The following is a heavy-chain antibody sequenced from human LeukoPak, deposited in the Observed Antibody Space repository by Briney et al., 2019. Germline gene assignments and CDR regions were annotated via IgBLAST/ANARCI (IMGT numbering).Heavy chain of an antibody. D-gene: IGHD4-23*01. CDR2: IISILGIA. CDR3: AGASDGVNYNFDY. J-gene: IGHJ4*02. CDR1: VVTFSIYT. Sequence: ASVKCSCKASVVTFSIYTISWVGQARGQGLDWSGRIISILGIANYAQKFHGRATITAAKSPSTAYMELSSLRSEDTAVYYCAGASDGVNYNFDYWGEGTLVTVSS. V-gene: IGHV1-69*02.